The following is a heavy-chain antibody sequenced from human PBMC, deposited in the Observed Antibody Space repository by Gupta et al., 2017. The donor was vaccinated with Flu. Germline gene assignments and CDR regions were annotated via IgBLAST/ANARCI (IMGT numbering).Heavy chain of an antibody. Sequence: EVQLVESGGGLVKPGGSLRLSCAASGFTFSSYSMNWVRQAPGKGLEWVSSISSSSSYIYYADSVKGRFTISRDNAKNSLYLQMNSLRAEDTAVYYCARGPSLQYSEYFQHWGQGTLVTVSS. V-gene: IGHV3-21*01. J-gene: IGHJ1*01. CDR3: ARGPSLQYSEYFQH. CDR2: ISSSSSYI. D-gene: IGHD4-4*01. CDR1: GFTFSSYS.